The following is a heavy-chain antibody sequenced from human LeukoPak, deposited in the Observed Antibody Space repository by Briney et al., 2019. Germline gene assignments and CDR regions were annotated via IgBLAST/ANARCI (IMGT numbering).Heavy chain of an antibody. V-gene: IGHV3-48*04. CDR1: GFTFSSNS. CDR3: AKDSGIAVAGTRWRYLDY. J-gene: IGHJ4*02. D-gene: IGHD6-19*01. CDR2: ISSTGGTI. Sequence: GGSLRLSCAASGFTFSSNSMNWVRQAPGKGLEWVSYISSTGGTIYYADSMKGRFTISRDNAKNSLYLQMNSLRVEDTAVYYCAKDSGIAVAGTRWRYLDYWGQGTLVTVSS.